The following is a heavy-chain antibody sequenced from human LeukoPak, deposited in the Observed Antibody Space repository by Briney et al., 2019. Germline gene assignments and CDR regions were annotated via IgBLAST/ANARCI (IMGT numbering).Heavy chain of an antibody. CDR3: ASASSHRTAAGGDY. D-gene: IGHD6-13*01. CDR1: GFTFSTYW. Sequence: GGSLRLSCAASGFTFSTYWMHWARQAPGKGLVWVSRINGDGGSRNYADSVKGRFTISRDNAKNTLYLQMSSLRVEDTAVYYCASASSHRTAAGGDYWGQGTLVTVS. CDR2: INGDGGSR. J-gene: IGHJ4*02. V-gene: IGHV3-74*01.